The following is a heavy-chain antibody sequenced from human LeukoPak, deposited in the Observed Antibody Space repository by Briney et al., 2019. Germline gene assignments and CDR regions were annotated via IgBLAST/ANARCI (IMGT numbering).Heavy chain of an antibody. CDR1: GYRFTSYW. J-gene: IGHJ4*02. CDR3: ARMIGLGEVSPYFDY. V-gene: IGHV5-51*01. CDR2: IYPGDSDT. D-gene: IGHD3-16*02. Sequence: GESLKISCKGSGYRFTSYWIGWVRQMPGKGLEWMGIIYPGDSDTRYGPSFQGQVTISADKSISTAYLQWSSLKASDTAMYYCARMIGLGEVSPYFDYWGQGSLVTVSS.